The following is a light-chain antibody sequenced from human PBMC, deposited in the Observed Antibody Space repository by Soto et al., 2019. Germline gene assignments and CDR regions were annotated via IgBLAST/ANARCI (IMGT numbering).Light chain of an antibody. CDR2: DAS. V-gene: IGKV1-33*01. J-gene: IGKJ1*01. CDR1: LDIATY. CDR3: QQYDNLPPTWT. Sequence: IPMTQFPFSLSSSVGNRVTITCPAGLDIATYLNWYQQKPGKAPNLLIYDASNLETGVPSRFSGGGSGTHFTFTISNLQPEDIATYYCQQYDNLPPTWTFGQGTKVDIK.